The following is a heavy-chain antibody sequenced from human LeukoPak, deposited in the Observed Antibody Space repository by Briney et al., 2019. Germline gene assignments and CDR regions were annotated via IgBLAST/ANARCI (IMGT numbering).Heavy chain of an antibody. D-gene: IGHD2-2*02. V-gene: IGHV3-11*04. J-gene: IGHJ6*03. CDR1: GFIFSDYY. Sequence: GGSLRLSCAASGFIFSDYYMTWIRQAPGKGLEWISYISSSGSIIYYADSVKGRFTISRDNAKKSVYLQINSLRAEDTAVYYCARGDCSSTSCYTDYYYYYMDVWGKGTTVTVSS. CDR3: ARGDCSSTSCYTDYYYYYMDV. CDR2: ISSSGSII.